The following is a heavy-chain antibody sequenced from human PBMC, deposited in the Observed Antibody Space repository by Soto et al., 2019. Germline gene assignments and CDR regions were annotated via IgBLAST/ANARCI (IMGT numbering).Heavy chain of an antibody. CDR2: IYYSGST. D-gene: IGHD6-13*01. J-gene: IGHJ5*02. CDR1: GGSISSYY. Sequence: QVQLQESGPGLVKPSETLSLTCTVSGGSISSYYWSWIRQPPGKGLEWIGYIYYSGSTNYNPSLKIRVTIAVDTSKLQFSLKLSSVTAADTAVYYCARDRAGIEAAGFDPWGQGTLVTVSS. V-gene: IGHV4-59*01. CDR3: ARDRAGIEAAGFDP.